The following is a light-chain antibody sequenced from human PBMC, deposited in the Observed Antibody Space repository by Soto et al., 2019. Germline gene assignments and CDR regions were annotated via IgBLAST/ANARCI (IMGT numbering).Light chain of an antibody. Sequence: QSVLTQPPSASGTPGQRVTISCSGGSSNIGKNYVYWYQQFPGMAPKLLIYSNNQRPSGVPDRFSGSKSGTSASLAIGGLRSEDEADYYCAAWDDRFSCYGFGSGTQVPV. CDR3: AAWDDRFSCYG. CDR2: SNN. J-gene: IGLJ1*01. CDR1: SSNIGKNY. V-gene: IGLV1-47*02.